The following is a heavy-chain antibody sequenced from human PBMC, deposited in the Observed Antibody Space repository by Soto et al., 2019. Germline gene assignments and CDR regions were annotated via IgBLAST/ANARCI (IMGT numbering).Heavy chain of an antibody. CDR2: IYYSGST. D-gene: IGHD6-19*01. CDR1: CGSISSGGYY. J-gene: IGHJ6*02. Sequence: PSETLSLTCTVSCGSISSGGYYWSWIRQHPGKGLEWIGYIYYSGSTYYNPSLKSRVTISVDTSKNQFSLKLSSVTAADTAVYYCASFAVGGYYYYGMDVWGQGTTVTVSS. V-gene: IGHV4-31*03. CDR3: ASFAVGGYYYYGMDV.